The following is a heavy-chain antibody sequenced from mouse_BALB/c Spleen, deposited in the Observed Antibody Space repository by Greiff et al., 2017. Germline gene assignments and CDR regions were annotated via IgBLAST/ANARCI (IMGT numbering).Heavy chain of an antibody. CDR1: GFTFSDYY. D-gene: IGHD3-3*01. CDR2: ISDGGSYT. CDR3: ARGRGWVFAY. V-gene: IGHV5-4*02. Sequence: EVQLVESGGGLVKPGGSLKLSCAASGFTFSDYYMYWVRQTPEKRLEWVATISDGGSYTYYPDSVKGRFTISRDNAKNNLYLQMSSLKSEDTAMYYCARGRGWVFAYWGQGTLVTVSA. J-gene: IGHJ3*01.